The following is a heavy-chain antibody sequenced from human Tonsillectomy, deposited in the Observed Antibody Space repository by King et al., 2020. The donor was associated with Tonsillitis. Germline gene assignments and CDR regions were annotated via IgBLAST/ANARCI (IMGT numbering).Heavy chain of an antibody. CDR2: IYSGGST. CDR1: GFTVSSNY. CDR3: ARTVFYEFDY. Sequence: QLVQSGGDLVQPGGSLRLSCAASGFTVSSNYMSWVRQAPGKGLEWVSVIYSGGSTYYADYVKGRFTISRDNSKNTLYLQMNSLRAEDTAVYYCARTVFYEFDYWGQGTLVTVSS. D-gene: IGHD5/OR15-5a*01. J-gene: IGHJ4*02. V-gene: IGHV3-66*01.